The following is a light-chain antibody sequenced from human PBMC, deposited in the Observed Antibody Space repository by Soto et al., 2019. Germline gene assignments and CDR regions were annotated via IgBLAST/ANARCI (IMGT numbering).Light chain of an antibody. Sequence: GDRVTITCRSSQDIGIYLAWYQQKPGKAPNLLIYVASSLQSEVPSRFSGSGSGTDFTLTITSLQPEDFATYYCQQSYGTPITFGQGTRLEIK. CDR1: QDIGIY. J-gene: IGKJ5*01. CDR2: VAS. V-gene: IGKV1-39*01. CDR3: QQSYGTPIT.